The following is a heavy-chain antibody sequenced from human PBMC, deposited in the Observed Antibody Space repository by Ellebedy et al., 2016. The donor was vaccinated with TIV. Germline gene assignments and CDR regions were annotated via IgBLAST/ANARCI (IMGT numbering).Heavy chain of an antibody. Sequence: GESLKISXAASGFTFSTNWMHWFRQAPGKGLVWVSRINTDGSGTTYADSVKGRFTTSRDNAKNTLHLQMSSLRPEDTAVYYCRVYLEGFDSWGQGTLVTVSS. CDR2: INTDGSGT. CDR3: RVYLEGFDS. V-gene: IGHV3-74*01. J-gene: IGHJ4*02. D-gene: IGHD2-8*01. CDR1: GFTFSTNW.